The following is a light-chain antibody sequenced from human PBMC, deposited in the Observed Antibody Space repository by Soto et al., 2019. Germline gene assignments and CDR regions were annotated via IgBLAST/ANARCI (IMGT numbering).Light chain of an antibody. CDR2: AAS. CDR3: QQLNSYPPMYT. J-gene: IGKJ2*01. CDR1: QVISSY. Sequence: DIQLTQSPSFLSASVGDRVTITCRASQGASQVISSYLAWYQQKPGKAPKVLIYAASTLRSDVPSRFSGSGSGTEFTLTISSLQPEDFATYYCQQLNSYPPMYTFGQGTKLEIK. V-gene: IGKV1-9*01.